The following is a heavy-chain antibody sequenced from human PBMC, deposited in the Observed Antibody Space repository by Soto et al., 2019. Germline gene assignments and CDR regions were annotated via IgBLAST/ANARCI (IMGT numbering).Heavy chain of an antibody. Sequence: RRLSCAASGFTFSSYSMNWVRQAPGKGLEWVSYISSSSSTIYYADSVKGRFTISRDNAKNSLYLQMNSLRDEDTAVYYCARPIVVVVAAPSDAFEIWGQGTMVSVSS. CDR3: ARPIVVVVAAPSDAFEI. D-gene: IGHD2-15*01. J-gene: IGHJ3*02. V-gene: IGHV3-48*02. CDR2: ISSSSSTI. CDR1: GFTFSSYS.